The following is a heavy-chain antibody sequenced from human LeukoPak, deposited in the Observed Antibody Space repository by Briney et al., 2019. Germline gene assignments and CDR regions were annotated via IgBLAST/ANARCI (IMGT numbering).Heavy chain of an antibody. J-gene: IGHJ5*02. D-gene: IGHD6-13*01. CDR1: GGTFSSYA. V-gene: IGHV1-69*06. Sequence: SVKVSCKASGGTFSSYAISWVRQAPGQGLEWMGGIIPIFGTANYAQKFQGRVTITADKSTSTAYMELSSLRSEDTAVYYCASSSNSWYFEWFDPWGQGTLVTVSS. CDR2: IIPIFGTA. CDR3: ASSSNSWYFEWFDP.